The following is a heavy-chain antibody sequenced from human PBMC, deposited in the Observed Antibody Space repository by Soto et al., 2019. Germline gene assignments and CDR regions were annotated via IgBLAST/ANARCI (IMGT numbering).Heavy chain of an antibody. J-gene: IGHJ4*02. Sequence: PGGSLRLSCAASEFTFSNACMNCIRQAPGKGLEWGDRVKSKTDGGTTDYAAPVKGRFTISRDDSKNTLYLQMNSLKTEDTAVYYCTTVNTVLWLHGYWGQGTLVTVSS. CDR1: EFTFSNAC. V-gene: IGHV3-15*01. CDR3: TTVNTVLWLHGY. D-gene: IGHD5-18*01. CDR2: VKSKTDGGTT.